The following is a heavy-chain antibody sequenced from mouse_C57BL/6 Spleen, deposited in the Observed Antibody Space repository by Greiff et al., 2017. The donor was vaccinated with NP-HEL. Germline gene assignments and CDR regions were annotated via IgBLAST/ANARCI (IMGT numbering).Heavy chain of an antibody. Sequence: EVQLQQSGPELVKPGDSVKISCKASGYSFTGYFMNWVMQSHGKSLEWIGRINPYNGDTFYNQKFKGKATLTVDKSSSTAHMELRSLTSEDSAVYYCARNGSSFYWYFDVWGTGTTVTVSS. CDR2: INPYNGDT. CDR1: GYSFTGYF. CDR3: ARNGSSFYWYFDV. D-gene: IGHD1-1*01. J-gene: IGHJ1*03. V-gene: IGHV1-20*01.